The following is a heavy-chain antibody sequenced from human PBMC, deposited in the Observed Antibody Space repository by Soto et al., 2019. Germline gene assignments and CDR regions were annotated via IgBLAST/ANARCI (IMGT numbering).Heavy chain of an antibody. CDR2: ISAYNGNT. Sequence: QVQLVQSGAEVKKPGASVKVSCKASGYTFTSYGISWVRQAPGQGLEWMGWISAYNGNTNQAQKLQGRVTMTTDTSTSTAYMELRSLRSDDTAVYYCARDYYDILTGYYNSYYYYGMDVWGQGTTVTVSS. J-gene: IGHJ6*02. CDR1: GYTFTSYG. CDR3: ARDYYDILTGYYNSYYYYGMDV. V-gene: IGHV1-18*01. D-gene: IGHD3-9*01.